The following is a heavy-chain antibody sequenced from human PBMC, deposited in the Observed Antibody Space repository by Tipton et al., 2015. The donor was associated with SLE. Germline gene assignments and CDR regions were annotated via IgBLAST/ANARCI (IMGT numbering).Heavy chain of an antibody. CDR3: AQDLGYSYGFGYY. CDR2: ISGSGDST. V-gene: IGHV3-23*01. Sequence: SLRLSCAASGFTFGSYAMDWVRQAPGKGLDWVSAISGSGDSTYYADSVKGRFTISRDNSKNTLYLQMNSLRAEHTAVYYCAQDLGYSYGFGYYWGQGTLVTVSS. J-gene: IGHJ4*02. D-gene: IGHD5-18*01. CDR1: GFTFGSYA.